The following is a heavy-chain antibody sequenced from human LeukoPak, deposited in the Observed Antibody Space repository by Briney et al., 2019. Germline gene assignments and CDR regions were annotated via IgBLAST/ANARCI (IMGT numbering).Heavy chain of an antibody. Sequence: GASVKVSCKASGYTFTSYGISWVRQAPGQGLEWMGWIIAYNGNTNYAQKLQGRVTMTTDTSTSTAYMELRSLRSDDTAVYYCARERGGYSYGYYYYYYMDVWGKGTTVTVSS. D-gene: IGHD5-18*01. J-gene: IGHJ6*03. CDR3: ARERGGYSYGYYYYYYMDV. CDR2: IIAYNGNT. V-gene: IGHV1-18*01. CDR1: GYTFTSYG.